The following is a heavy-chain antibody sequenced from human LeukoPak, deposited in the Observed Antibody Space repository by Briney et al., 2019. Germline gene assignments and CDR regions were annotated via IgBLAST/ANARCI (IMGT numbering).Heavy chain of an antibody. CDR3: ARGVDTAMVTWWFDP. D-gene: IGHD5-18*01. Sequence: ASVKVSCKASGYTFTSYGISWVRQAPGQGLEWMGWISAYNGNTNYAQKLQGRVTMTTDTSTSTVYMELSSLRSEDTAVYYCARGVDTAMVTWWFDPWGQGTLVTVSS. V-gene: IGHV1-18*01. CDR2: ISAYNGNT. J-gene: IGHJ5*02. CDR1: GYTFTSYG.